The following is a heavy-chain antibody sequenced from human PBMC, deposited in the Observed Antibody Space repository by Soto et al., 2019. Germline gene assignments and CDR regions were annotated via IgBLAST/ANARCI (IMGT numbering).Heavy chain of an antibody. CDR1: GYTFTSYG. D-gene: IGHD3-10*01. CDR3: ARGTTVRGVINYYCMDV. Sequence: ASVKVSCKASGYTFTSYGISWVRQAPGQGLEWMGWISAYNGNTNYAQKLQGRGTMTTDTSTSTAYMELRSLRSDGTAVYYCARGTTVRGVINYYCMDVWGKGTTVTVSS. CDR2: ISAYNGNT. J-gene: IGHJ6*03. V-gene: IGHV1-18*01.